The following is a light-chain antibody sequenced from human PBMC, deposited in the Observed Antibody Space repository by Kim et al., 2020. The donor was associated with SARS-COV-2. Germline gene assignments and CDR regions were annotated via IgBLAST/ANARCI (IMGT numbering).Light chain of an antibody. CDR3: QQYDSYTRT. CDR2: AAS. CDR1: QAISSW. J-gene: IGKJ1*01. V-gene: IGKV1D-16*01. Sequence: IQMTQSPSSLSASVGDRVTITCRASQAISSWLAWYQHKPGKAPKPLIYAASTLQSGVPSRFTGSGSGTEFTLTISSLQPEDFATYYCQQYDSYTRTFGEGTKVDIK.